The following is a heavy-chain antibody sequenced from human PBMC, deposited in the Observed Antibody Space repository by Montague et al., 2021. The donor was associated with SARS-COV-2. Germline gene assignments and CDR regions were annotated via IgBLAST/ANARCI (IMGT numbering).Heavy chain of an antibody. J-gene: IGHJ6*02. CDR1: GFTFSSYE. CDR2: ISSSVSTI. D-gene: IGHD5-18*01. V-gene: IGHV3-48*03. CDR3: ARSSLWIQLWHQRDHGMDV. Sequence: SLRLSCAASGFTFSSYEMNWVRQAPGKGLEWVSYISSSVSTIYXXXSXXXRFXISRDNAKNSLYLQMNSLRAEDTAVSYCARSSLWIQLWHQRDHGMDVWGQGTTVTVSS.